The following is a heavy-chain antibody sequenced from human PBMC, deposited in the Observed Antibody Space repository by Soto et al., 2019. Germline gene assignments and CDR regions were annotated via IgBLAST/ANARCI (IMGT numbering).Heavy chain of an antibody. CDR3: ARQGIFGVVIYFDY. CDR2: INYNGLT. CDR1: GGPISSHSYY. D-gene: IGHD3-3*01. V-gene: IGHV4-39*01. J-gene: IGHJ4*02. Sequence: QLQLQESGPGLVKPSETLSLSCTVSGGPISSHSYYWAWIRQPPGKGLEWIGSINYNGLTYYNPSVESRVTMSVDTSNNQFSLKLTSVTAADTAVYYCARQGIFGVVIYFDYWGQGARVTVSS.